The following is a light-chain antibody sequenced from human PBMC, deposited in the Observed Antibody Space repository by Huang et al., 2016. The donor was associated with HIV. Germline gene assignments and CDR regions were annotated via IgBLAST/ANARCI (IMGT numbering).Light chain of an antibody. J-gene: IGKJ2*01. CDR2: DAS. CDR1: QSVSSY. Sequence: EIVLTQSPATLSLSPGERATLSCRASQSVSSYLAWYQQKPGQAPRLLIYDASTRATGIPGRCSGSGSGTDFILTISSLEPEDFAVYYCQRRSNWLGYTVGQGTNLEI. V-gene: IGKV3-11*01. CDR3: QRRSNWLGYT.